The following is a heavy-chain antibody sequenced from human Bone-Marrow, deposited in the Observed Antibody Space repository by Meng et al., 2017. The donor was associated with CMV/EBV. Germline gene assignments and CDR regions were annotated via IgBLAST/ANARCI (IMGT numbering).Heavy chain of an antibody. J-gene: IGHJ5*02. D-gene: IGHD2-2*01. Sequence: YTFTGYYMHWARQAPGQGLEWMGWINPNSGGTNYAQKFQGRVTMTRDTSISTAYMELSRLRSDDTAVYYCARDRYCSSTSCSEYWFDPWGQGTLVTVSS. CDR2: INPNSGGT. V-gene: IGHV1-2*02. CDR3: ARDRYCSSTSCSEYWFDP. CDR1: YTFTGYY.